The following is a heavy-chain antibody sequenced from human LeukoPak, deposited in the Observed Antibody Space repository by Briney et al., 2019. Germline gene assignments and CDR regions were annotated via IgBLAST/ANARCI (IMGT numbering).Heavy chain of an antibody. CDR1: GFTFSSYG. D-gene: IGHD6-19*01. CDR2: TSYDGSKY. V-gene: IGHV3-30*18. Sequence: GGSLRLSCAASGFTFSSYGMHWARQTPGKGLEWVAVTSYDGSKYYYADSVKGRFTISRDNSKNTLYLQLNNVRAEDTAVYYCAKELAVADMFDYWGQGTLVTVSS. CDR3: AKELAVADMFDY. J-gene: IGHJ4*02.